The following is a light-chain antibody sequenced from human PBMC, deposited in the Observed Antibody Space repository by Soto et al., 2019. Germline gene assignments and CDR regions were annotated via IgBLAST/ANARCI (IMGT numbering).Light chain of an antibody. Sequence: DIVMTQSPDSLAVSLGERATINCRSSQNILYSSNNKNYLAWYQQKPGQPPKLLIYWASTRESGVPDRFSGSGSGTDFTLAISSLQAEDVAVYSCQQYYTVPVTFGPGTKVDIK. CDR1: QNILYSSNNKNY. CDR2: WAS. CDR3: QQYYTVPVT. J-gene: IGKJ3*01. V-gene: IGKV4-1*01.